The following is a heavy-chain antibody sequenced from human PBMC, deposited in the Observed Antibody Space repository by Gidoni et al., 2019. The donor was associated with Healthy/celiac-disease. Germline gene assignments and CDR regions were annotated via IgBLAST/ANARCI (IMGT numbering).Heavy chain of an antibody. V-gene: IGHV4-4*07. Sequence: QVQLQESGPGLVKPSETLSLTCTVSGGSISSYYWSWIRQPAGKGLEWIGRIYPSGSTNYNPSLKSRVTMSVDTSKTQFSLKLSSVTAADTAVYYCARGAFLPHYYYMDVWGKGTTVTVSS. CDR3: ARGAFLPHYYYMDV. J-gene: IGHJ6*03. CDR2: IYPSGST. CDR1: GGSISSYY. D-gene: IGHD3-3*01.